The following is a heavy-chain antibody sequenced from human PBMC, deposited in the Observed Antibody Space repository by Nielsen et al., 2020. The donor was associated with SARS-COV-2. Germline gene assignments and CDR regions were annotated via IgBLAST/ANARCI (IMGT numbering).Heavy chain of an antibody. CDR1: GGSFSGYY. CDR3: ARGLMSGTPDFYYSYMDV. Sequence: GSLRLSCAVYGGSFSGYYWSWIRQPPGKGLEWIGEINHSGSTKYNPSLKSRVTISVDTSKNQFSLKLSSVTAADTAVYFCARGLMSGTPDFYYSYMDVWDKGSTVTVSS. CDR2: INHSGST. J-gene: IGHJ6*03. D-gene: IGHD1-7*01. V-gene: IGHV4-34*01.